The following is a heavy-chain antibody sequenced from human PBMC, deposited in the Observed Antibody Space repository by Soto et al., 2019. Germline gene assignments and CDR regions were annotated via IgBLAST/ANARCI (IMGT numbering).Heavy chain of an antibody. CDR1: GGTFSSYA. Sequence: SVKVSCTASGGTFSSYAISWVRQAPGQGLEWMGGIIPIFGTANYAQKFQGRVTITADKSTSTAYMELSSLRSEDTAVYYCARTGSSGWHTHYYGMDVWGQGTTVTVSS. V-gene: IGHV1-69*06. J-gene: IGHJ6*02. CDR2: IIPIFGTA. CDR3: ARTGSSGWHTHYYGMDV. D-gene: IGHD6-19*01.